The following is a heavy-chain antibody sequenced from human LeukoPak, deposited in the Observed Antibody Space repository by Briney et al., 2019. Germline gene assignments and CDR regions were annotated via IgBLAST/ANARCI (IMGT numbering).Heavy chain of an antibody. J-gene: IGHJ4*02. CDR2: ISGGGIGI. CDR1: GFTFSSYA. V-gene: IGHV3-23*01. D-gene: IGHD2-2*01. CDR3: TRRRGNQQPIDY. Sequence: GGSLRLSCAASGFTFSSYAMSWVRQAPEKGLEWVSAISGGGIGIYYADSLKGRFTISRDDSKNMLYLQMNSLRAEDTAVYYCTRRRGNQQPIDYWGQGTLVTVSS.